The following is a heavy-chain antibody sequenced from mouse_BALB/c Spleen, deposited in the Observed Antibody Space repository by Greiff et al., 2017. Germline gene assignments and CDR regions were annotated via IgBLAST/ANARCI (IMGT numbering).Heavy chain of an antibody. Sequence: EVQLQQSGAELVKPGASVKLSCTASGFNIKDTYMHWVQQRPEQGLEWIGRIDPANGNTKSDPKFQGKATITADTSSNTAYLQLSSLTSEDTAVYYFARGGDYYGSSLDYWGQGTTLTVSS. D-gene: IGHD1-1*01. J-gene: IGHJ2*01. CDR1: GFNIKDTY. CDR2: IDPANGNT. CDR3: ARGGDYYGSSLDY. V-gene: IGHV14-3*02.